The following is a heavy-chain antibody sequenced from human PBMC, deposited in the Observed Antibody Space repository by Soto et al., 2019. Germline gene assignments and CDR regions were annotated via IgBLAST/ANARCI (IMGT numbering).Heavy chain of an antibody. CDR3: AGDPDSHYNDSHAYSYP. J-gene: IGHJ5*02. D-gene: IGHD3-22*01. V-gene: IGHV1-69*08. CDR2: IIPIIGII. Sequence: QVQLVQSGAEVKKPGSSVKVSCKASGGTFSTYTITWVRQAPGQGLEWMGRIIPIIGIINYAQKFQDSVPLTAQKFTGRAYMELTGLRSDDTAVYYCAGDPDSHYNDSHAYSYPWGQGTLVTVSS. CDR1: GGTFSTYT.